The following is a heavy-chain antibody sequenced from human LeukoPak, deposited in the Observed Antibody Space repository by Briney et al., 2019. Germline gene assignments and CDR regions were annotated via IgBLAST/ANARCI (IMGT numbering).Heavy chain of an antibody. V-gene: IGHV3-20*04. CDR2: INWNGGST. CDR1: GFTFDDYG. Sequence: GGSLRLSCAASGFTFDDYGMSWVRQAPGKGLEWVSGINWNGGSTGYADSVKGRFTISRDNSKNTLYLQMNSLRAEDTAVYYCAKREKSSSGSFDYWGQGTLVTVSS. CDR3: AKREKSSSGSFDY. D-gene: IGHD3-22*01. J-gene: IGHJ4*02.